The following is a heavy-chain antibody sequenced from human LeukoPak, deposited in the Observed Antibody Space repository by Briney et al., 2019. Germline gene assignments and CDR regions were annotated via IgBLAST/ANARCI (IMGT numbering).Heavy chain of an antibody. Sequence: PSETLSLTCTVSGASISSYYWSWIREPPGKGLEWIGFIYYSGSTNYNPSLKSRVTISVDSSKNQFSLKLSSVTAADSAVYYCASRYSDLWRRGTLVTVSS. J-gene: IGHJ2*01. CDR1: GASISSYY. V-gene: IGHV4-59*08. CDR3: ASRYSDL. CDR2: IYYSGST.